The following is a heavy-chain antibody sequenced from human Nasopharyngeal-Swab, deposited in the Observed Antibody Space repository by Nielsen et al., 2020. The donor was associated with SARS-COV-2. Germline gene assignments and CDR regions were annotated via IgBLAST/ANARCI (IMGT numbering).Heavy chain of an antibody. D-gene: IGHD3-3*02. J-gene: IGHJ4*02. Sequence: LKISCAASGFTFGDYTMNWFRQAPGKGLEWVSFIRSKAHGGTTEYAASVKGRFTISRDDSKSIAYLQMNSLKTEDTGVYYCSRGHFEFDYWGQGTLVTVSS. CDR1: GFTFGDYT. CDR2: IRSKAHGGTT. CDR3: SRGHFEFDY. V-gene: IGHV3-49*03.